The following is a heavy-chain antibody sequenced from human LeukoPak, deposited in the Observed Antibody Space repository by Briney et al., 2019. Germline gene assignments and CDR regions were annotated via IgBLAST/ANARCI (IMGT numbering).Heavy chain of an antibody. J-gene: IGHJ6*02. CDR1: GFSFSYYA. V-gene: IGHV3-53*01. CDR3: ARDRAYCGGDCYSGYYGMDV. D-gene: IGHD2-21*02. Sequence: GGSLRLSCAASGFSFSYYAMHWVRQAPGKGLEWVSVIYSGGSTYYADSVKGRFTISRDNSKNTLYLQMNSLRAEDTAVYYCARDRAYCGGDCYSGYYGMDVWGQGTTVTVSS. CDR2: IYSGGST.